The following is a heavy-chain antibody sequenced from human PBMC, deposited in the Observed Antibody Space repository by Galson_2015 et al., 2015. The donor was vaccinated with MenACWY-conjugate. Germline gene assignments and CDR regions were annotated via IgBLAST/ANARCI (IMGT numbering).Heavy chain of an antibody. CDR3: ARSGVGYGERWLDP. J-gene: IGHJ5*02. D-gene: IGHD3-3*01. CDR2: ICSGSTT. Sequence: SLRLSCAASGFTVSTSCMSWVRQAPGGGLEWVSIICSGSTTKYADSVKGRFTISGDNSKSTVYLQMNSLRVEDTAMYYCARSGVGYGERWLDPWGQGTLVTVSS. CDR1: GFTVSTSC. V-gene: IGHV3-53*01.